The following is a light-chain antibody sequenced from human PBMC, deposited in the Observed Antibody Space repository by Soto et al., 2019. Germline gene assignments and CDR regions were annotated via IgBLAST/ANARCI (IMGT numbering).Light chain of an antibody. V-gene: IGKV3-20*01. Sequence: EVVLTQSPGTLSLSLGERATLSCRASQSIARSYLAWYQQRPGQAPRLLIYDASTGATGIPDRFSSSGSGTNFTHTISRLEPEDYAVYDCQQYASSLLTFGGGAKVEIK. CDR3: QQYASSLLT. CDR1: QSIARSY. CDR2: DAS. J-gene: IGKJ4*01.